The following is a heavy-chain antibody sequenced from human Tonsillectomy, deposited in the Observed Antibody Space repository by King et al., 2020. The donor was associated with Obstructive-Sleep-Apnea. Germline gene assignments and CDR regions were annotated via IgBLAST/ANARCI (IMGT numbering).Heavy chain of an antibody. V-gene: IGHV4-31*03. CDR1: GGSISSGGYY. D-gene: IGHD3-22*01. CDR3: ATHYYDSSGYSKVDY. J-gene: IGHJ4*02. Sequence: QLQESGPGLVKPSQTLSLTCTVSGGSISSGGYYWSWIRQHPGKGLEWVGYIYYSGSTYYNPSLKSRVTISVDTSKNQFPLKLSSVTAPDTAVYYCATHYYDSSGYSKVDYWGQGTLVTVSS. CDR2: IYYSGST.